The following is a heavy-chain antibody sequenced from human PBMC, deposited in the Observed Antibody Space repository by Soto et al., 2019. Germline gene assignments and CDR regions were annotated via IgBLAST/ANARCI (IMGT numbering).Heavy chain of an antibody. J-gene: IGHJ4*02. Sequence: GGSLRLSCAASGFTFSSYAMHWVRQAPGKGLEWVAVISYDGSNKYYADSVKGRFTISRDNSKNTLYLQMNSLRAEDTAVYYCERVIVATINGIDYWGQGTLVTVSS. CDR3: ERVIVATINGIDY. V-gene: IGHV3-30-3*01. CDR2: ISYDGSNK. D-gene: IGHD5-12*01. CDR1: GFTFSSYA.